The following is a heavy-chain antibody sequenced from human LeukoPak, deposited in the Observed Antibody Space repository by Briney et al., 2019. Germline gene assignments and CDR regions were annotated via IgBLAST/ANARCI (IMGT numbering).Heavy chain of an antibody. V-gene: IGHV1-8*01. D-gene: IGHD5-24*01. CDR1: GYTFTSYD. J-gene: IGHJ3*02. CDR3: ARVLVDNDAFDI. Sequence: ASVKVSCKASGYTFTSYDINWVRQATGQGLEWMGWVNPNSGNTGYAQKFQGRVTMTRNTSISTAYMELSSLRSEDTAVYYCARVLVDNDAFDIWGQGTMVTVS. CDR2: VNPNSGNT.